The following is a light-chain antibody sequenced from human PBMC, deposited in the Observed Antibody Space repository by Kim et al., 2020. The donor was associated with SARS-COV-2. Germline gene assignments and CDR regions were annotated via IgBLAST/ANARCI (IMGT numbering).Light chain of an antibody. V-gene: IGLV10-54*04. J-gene: IGLJ2*01. Sequence: QTSTPTCDAKSNNVGNRGPAWLQQHQGRPPKLLSYGNTDRPSGVSERFSASRSGNTASLTITGLQPEDEADYYCSAWDSSLNAWLFGGGTQLTVL. CDR1: SNNVGNRG. CDR2: GNT. CDR3: SAWDSSLNAWL.